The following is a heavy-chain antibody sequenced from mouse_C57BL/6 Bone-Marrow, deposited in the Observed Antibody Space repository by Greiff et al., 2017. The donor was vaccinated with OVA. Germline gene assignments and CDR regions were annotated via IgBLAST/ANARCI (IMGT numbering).Heavy chain of an antibody. V-gene: IGHV14-3*01. CDR2: IDPANGNT. CDR1: GFNIKNTY. Sequence: VQLKESVAELVRPGASVKLSCTASGFNIKNTYMHWVKQRPEQGLEWIGRIDPANGNTKYAPKFQGKATITADTSSNTAYLQLSSLTSEDTAIYYCARSLTTVVANWYFDVWGTGTTVTVSS. D-gene: IGHD1-1*01. CDR3: ARSLTTVVANWYFDV. J-gene: IGHJ1*03.